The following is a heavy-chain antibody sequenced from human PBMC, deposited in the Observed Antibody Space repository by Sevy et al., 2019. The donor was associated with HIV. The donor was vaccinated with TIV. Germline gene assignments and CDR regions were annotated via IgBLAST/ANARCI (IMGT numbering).Heavy chain of an antibody. Sequence: VGSLRLSCAASGFTFSDYYMTWVRQAPGKGLEWIAYISNSGRTTHNADSVDGRFTISRDNAKNSLYLQMNSLRVEDTAVYYCVRDRSASWIDAFDIWGPGARVTVSS. J-gene: IGHJ3*02. V-gene: IGHV3-11*04. CDR2: ISNSGRTT. CDR1: GFTFSDYY. CDR3: VRDRSASWIDAFDI. D-gene: IGHD2-2*03.